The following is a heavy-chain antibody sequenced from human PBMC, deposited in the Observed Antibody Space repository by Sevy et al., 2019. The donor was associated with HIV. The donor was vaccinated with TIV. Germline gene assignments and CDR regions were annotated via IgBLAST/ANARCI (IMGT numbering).Heavy chain of an antibody. CDR1: GGSISSYY. Sequence: SETLSLTCTVSGGSISSYYWSWIRQPAGKGLEWIGRIYTSGSTNYNPSLKSRVTMSVDTSKNQFSLKLSSVTAADTAVYYCARDLTTGRGWKYYYGMDVWGQWTTVTVSS. CDR3: ARDLTTGRGWKYYYGMDV. V-gene: IGHV4-4*07. D-gene: IGHD4-17*01. J-gene: IGHJ6*02. CDR2: IYTSGST.